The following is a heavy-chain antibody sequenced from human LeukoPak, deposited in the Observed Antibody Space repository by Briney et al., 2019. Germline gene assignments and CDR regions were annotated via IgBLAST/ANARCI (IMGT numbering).Heavy chain of an antibody. D-gene: IGHD6-13*01. Sequence: PEGSLRLSCAASGFTFSSYSMNWVRQAPGKGLEWVSYISSSSSTIYYADSVKGRFTISRDNAKNSLYLQMNSLRAEDTAVYYCARDVSPESSKALHYYYYYMDVWGKGTTVTVSS. V-gene: IGHV3-48*04. CDR2: ISSSSSTI. CDR1: GFTFSSYS. CDR3: ARDVSPESSKALHYYYYYMDV. J-gene: IGHJ6*03.